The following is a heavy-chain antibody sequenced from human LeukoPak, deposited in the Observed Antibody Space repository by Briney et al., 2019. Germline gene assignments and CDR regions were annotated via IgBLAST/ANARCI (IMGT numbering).Heavy chain of an antibody. Sequence: GGSLRLSCAASGFTFSSYSMNWIRQAPGKGLEWVSYISSSSSTIYYADSVKGRFTISRDNAKNSLYLQMNSLRAEDTAVYYCAKAPYYDFWSGYYLDYWGQGTLVTVSS. J-gene: IGHJ4*02. D-gene: IGHD3-3*01. CDR3: AKAPYYDFWSGYYLDY. CDR2: ISSSSSTI. V-gene: IGHV3-48*04. CDR1: GFTFSSYS.